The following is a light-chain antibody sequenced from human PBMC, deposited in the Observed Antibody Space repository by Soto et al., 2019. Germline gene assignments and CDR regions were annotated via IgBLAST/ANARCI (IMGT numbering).Light chain of an antibody. CDR3: QQYYSTPRTWT. CDR1: QSVLYSSNNKNY. V-gene: IGKV4-1*01. CDR2: WAS. J-gene: IGKJ1*01. Sequence: DIVMTQSPDSLAVSLGERATINCKSSQSVLYSSNNKNYLAWYQQKPGQPPKLLIYWASTRESGVPDRFSGSGTGTDSTLTISSLQAEDVAVYYCQQYYSTPRTWTCGQVTKVDIK.